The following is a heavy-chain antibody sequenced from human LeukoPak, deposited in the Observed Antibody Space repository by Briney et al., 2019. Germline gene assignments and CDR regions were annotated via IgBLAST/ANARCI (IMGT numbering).Heavy chain of an antibody. V-gene: IGHV4-34*01. Sequence: SQTLSLTCAVYGGSFSGYYWSWIRQPPGNGLEWIVEINHSASTNYNPSLKSRVTISVDTSKNQFSLKLSSVTAADTAVYYCARGGGGWLPFDYWGQGTLVTVSS. CDR1: GGSFSGYY. CDR3: ARGGGGWLPFDY. J-gene: IGHJ4*02. CDR2: INHSAST. D-gene: IGHD5-24*01.